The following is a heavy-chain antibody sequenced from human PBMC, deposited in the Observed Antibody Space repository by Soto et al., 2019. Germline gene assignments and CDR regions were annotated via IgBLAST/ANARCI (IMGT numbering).Heavy chain of an antibody. V-gene: IGHV3-74*01. Sequence: GGSLRLSCAASGFRLRDYWVYWLRQAPGKGLDWVSRINGDGSITNHADFVRGRFTISRDNAKNTVYLQMNSLRAEDTATYYCVRDFQWVASDCWGPGTVVTVSS. CDR2: INGDGSIT. J-gene: IGHJ4*02. CDR1: GFRLRDYW. CDR3: VRDFQWVASDC. D-gene: IGHD6-19*01.